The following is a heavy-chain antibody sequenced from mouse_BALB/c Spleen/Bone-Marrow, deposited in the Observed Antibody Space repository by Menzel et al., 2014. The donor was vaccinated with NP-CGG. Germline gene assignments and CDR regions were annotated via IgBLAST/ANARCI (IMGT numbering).Heavy chain of an antibody. CDR3: AGSPPLAY. CDR1: GYAFSRSW. J-gene: IGHJ3*01. V-gene: IGHV1-80*01. Sequence: LVESGAELVRPGSSVKISCKASGYAFSRSWMNWVKQRPGQRLEWIGQIYPGDDDTNYSGKFKGRATLTADKSSGTAYMQLSSLTSEDSAVYFCAGSPPLAYWGQGTLVTVSA. CDR2: IYPGDDDT. D-gene: IGHD6-2*01.